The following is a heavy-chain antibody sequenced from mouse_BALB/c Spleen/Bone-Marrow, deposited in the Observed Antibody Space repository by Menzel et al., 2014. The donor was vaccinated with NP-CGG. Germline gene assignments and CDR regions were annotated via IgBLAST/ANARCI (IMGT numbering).Heavy chain of an antibody. Sequence: QVQLQQPGPELVKPGASVKMSCKASGYSFTSYYIHWVKQRPGQGLEWIGWIFPGSGNTKYNEKFKGKATLTADTSSSTAYMHLSSLTSEDSAVXXCXRDWDEYYFDYWGQGTTLTVSS. CDR1: GYSFTSYY. CDR3: XRDWDEYYFDY. D-gene: IGHD4-1*01. J-gene: IGHJ2*01. CDR2: IFPGSGNT. V-gene: IGHV1-66*01.